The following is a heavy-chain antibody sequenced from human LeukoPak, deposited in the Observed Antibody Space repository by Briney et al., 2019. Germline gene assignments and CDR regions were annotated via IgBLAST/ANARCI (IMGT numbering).Heavy chain of an antibody. V-gene: IGHV4-34*01. D-gene: IGHD6-6*01. Sequence: SETLSLTCAVYGGSFSGYYWSWIRQPPGKGLEWIGEINHSGSTNYNPSLKSRVTISVDTSKNQFSLKLSSVTAADTAVYYCARLTAARPGSRAFQFDLWGRGTLVTVSS. CDR3: ARLTAARPGSRAFQFDL. CDR1: GGSFSGYY. J-gene: IGHJ2*01. CDR2: INHSGST.